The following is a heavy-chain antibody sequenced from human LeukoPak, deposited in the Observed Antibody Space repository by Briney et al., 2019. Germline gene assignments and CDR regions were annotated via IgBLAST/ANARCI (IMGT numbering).Heavy chain of an antibody. Sequence: SVKVSCKASGGTFSSYAISWVRQAPGQGLEWMGGIIPIFGTANYAQKFQGRVTITADKSTSTAYMELSSLRSEDTAVYYCARGVAAAGTPGAFDIWGQGTMVTVSS. V-gene: IGHV1-69*06. J-gene: IGHJ3*02. CDR2: IIPIFGTA. CDR3: ARGVAAAGTPGAFDI. D-gene: IGHD6-13*01. CDR1: GGTFSSYA.